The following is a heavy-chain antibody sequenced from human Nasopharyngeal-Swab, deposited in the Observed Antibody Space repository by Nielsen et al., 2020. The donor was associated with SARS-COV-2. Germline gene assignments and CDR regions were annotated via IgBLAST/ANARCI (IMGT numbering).Heavy chain of an antibody. J-gene: IGHJ4*02. CDR2: IYPGDSDT. D-gene: IGHD2-2*01. Sequence: VHQMPGKGLEWMGIIYPGDSDTRYSPSFQGQVTISADKSISTAYLQWSSLKASDTAMYYCARPVVPAATFPYYWGQGTLVTVSS. V-gene: IGHV5-51*07. CDR3: ARPVVPAATFPYY.